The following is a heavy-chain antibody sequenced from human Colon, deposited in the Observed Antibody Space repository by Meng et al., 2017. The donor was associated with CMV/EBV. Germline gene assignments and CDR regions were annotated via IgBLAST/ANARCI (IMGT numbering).Heavy chain of an antibody. V-gene: IGHV4-30-4*01. D-gene: IGHD3-22*01. J-gene: IGHJ4*02. CDR3: DRTPGHHDSSGFYYYFDY. CDR1: ISSNDYD. CDR2: IYCSGST. Sequence: ISSNDYDWSWIRQSPEKGMEWIGYIYCSGSTCFNPSLDSQLAISVDTSKSQYSLQLSSVTAADTAVYYCDRTPGHHDSSGFYYYFDYGGPGTLVTVSS.